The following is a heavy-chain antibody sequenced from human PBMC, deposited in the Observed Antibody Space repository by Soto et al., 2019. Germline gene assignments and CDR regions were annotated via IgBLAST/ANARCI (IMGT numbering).Heavy chain of an antibody. Sequence: PGGSLSLSCAASGFTFSSYAMSWVRQAPGKGLEWVSAISSSGGSTYYADSVKGRFTISRDNSKNTLYLQMNSLRAEDTAVYYCAKDADDFWSGYSDKSDAFDIWGQGTLLTVSS. CDR3: AKDADDFWSGYSDKSDAFDI. J-gene: IGHJ3*02. CDR1: GFTFSSYA. D-gene: IGHD3-3*01. CDR2: ISSSGGST. V-gene: IGHV3-23*01.